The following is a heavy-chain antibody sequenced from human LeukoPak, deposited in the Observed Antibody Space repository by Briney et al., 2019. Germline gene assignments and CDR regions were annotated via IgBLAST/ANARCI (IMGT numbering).Heavy chain of an antibody. J-gene: IGHJ4*02. V-gene: IGHV3-7*01. CDR3: ARGTTGY. CDR2: IKEDGSEK. D-gene: IGHD1-1*01. Sequence: GRSLRLSCAASGFTFSSYWMSWARQAPGKGLEWVANIKEDGSEKYYVDSVTGRFTISRDNAKNSLYLHMNSLRAEDTAAYYCARGTTGYWGQGTLVTVSS. CDR1: GFTFSSYW.